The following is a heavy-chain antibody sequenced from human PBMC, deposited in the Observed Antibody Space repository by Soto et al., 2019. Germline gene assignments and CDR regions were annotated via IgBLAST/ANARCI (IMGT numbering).Heavy chain of an antibody. CDR3: ARGQTGCTNGVCYRKFYFDY. J-gene: IGHJ4*02. CDR2: INHSGST. Sequence: SETLSLTCAVYGGSFSGYYWSWIRQPPGKGLEWIGEINHSGSTNYNPSLKSRVTISVDTSKNQFSLKLSSVTAADTAVYYCARGQTGCTNGVCYRKFYFDYWGQGTLVTVSS. D-gene: IGHD2-8*01. CDR1: GGSFSGYY. V-gene: IGHV4-34*01.